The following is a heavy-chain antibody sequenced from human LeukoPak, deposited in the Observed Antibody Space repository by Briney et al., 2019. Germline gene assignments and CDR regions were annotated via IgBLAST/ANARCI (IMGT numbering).Heavy chain of an antibody. V-gene: IGHV1-8*01. D-gene: IGHD2-2*01. J-gene: IGHJ5*02. CDR3: ARAPNIVVVPAAKFYWFDP. Sequence: ASVKVSCKASGYTFTSYDINWVRPATGQGLEWMGWMNPNSGNPGYAQKFQGRVTMTRKTSISTAYMELSSLSSEDTAVYYCARAPNIVVVPAAKFYWFDPWGQGTLVTGSS. CDR1: GYTFTSYD. CDR2: MNPNSGNP.